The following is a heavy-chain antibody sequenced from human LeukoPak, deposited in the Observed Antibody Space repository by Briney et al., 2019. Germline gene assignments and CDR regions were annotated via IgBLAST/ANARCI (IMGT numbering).Heavy chain of an antibody. J-gene: IGHJ4*02. D-gene: IGHD1-7*01. CDR3: ARGRYNWNFNLLDY. V-gene: IGHV3-21*01. Sequence: GGSLRLSCAASGFTFSSYSMNWVRQAPGKGLEWVSSISSSSSYIYYADSVKGRFTISRDNAKNSLYLQMNSLRAEDTAVYYCARGRYNWNFNLLDYWGQGTLVTVSS. CDR2: ISSSSSYI. CDR1: GFTFSSYS.